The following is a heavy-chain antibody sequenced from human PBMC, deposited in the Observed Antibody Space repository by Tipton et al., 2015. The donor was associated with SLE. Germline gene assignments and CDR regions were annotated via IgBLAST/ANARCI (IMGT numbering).Heavy chain of an antibody. CDR1: GFTFSSYS. D-gene: IGHD3-22*01. V-gene: IGHV3-21*01. Sequence: SLRLSCAASGFTFSSYSMNWVRQAPGKGLEWVSSISSSSSYIYYADSVKGRFTISRDNSKNTLYLQMNSLRAEDTAVYYCARNPRPYYYDSSGYSDAFDIWGQGTMVTVSS. CDR3: ARNPRPYYYDSSGYSDAFDI. J-gene: IGHJ3*02. CDR2: ISSSSSYI.